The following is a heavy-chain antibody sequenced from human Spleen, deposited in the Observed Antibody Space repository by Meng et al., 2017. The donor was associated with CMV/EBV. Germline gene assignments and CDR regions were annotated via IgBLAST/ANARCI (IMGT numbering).Heavy chain of an antibody. J-gene: IGHJ4*02. CDR1: YPFPGYY. CDR2: INPNSGDT. D-gene: IGHD6-13*01. CDR3: ARVSSAAGKRGVDFDY. V-gene: IGHV1-2*02. Sequence: YPFPGYYMHWLRQAPGQGLEWMGWINPNSGDTNYAQNFQGRVTMTRDPSISTAYMELSRLKSDDTAVYYCARVSSAAGKRGVDFDYWGQGTLVTVSS.